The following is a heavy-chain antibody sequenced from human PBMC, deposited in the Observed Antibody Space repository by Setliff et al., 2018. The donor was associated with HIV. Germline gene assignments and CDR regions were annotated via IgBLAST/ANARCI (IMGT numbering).Heavy chain of an antibody. CDR3: ARDCRVGWVFTYGMDV. J-gene: IGHJ6*02. V-gene: IGHV3-23*01. Sequence: PGGSLRLSCAASGFTFSSYAMSWVRQAPGKGLEWVSAISGLGGGTIYYADSVRGRFTISRDNSKNTLFLQMNSLRPEDTAVYYCARDCRVGWVFTYGMDVWGQGTLVTVSS. CDR1: GFTFSSYA. CDR2: ISGLGGGTI. D-gene: IGHD6-13*01.